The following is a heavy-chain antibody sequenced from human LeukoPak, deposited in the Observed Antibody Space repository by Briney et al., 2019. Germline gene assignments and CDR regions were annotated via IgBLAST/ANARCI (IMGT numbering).Heavy chain of an antibody. CDR2: IVVCSGNT. CDR1: GFTFTSSA. J-gene: IGHJ6*02. CDR3: AASRQQSYNYYYGMDV. V-gene: IGHV1-58*02. D-gene: IGHD6-13*01. Sequence: SVKVSCKASGFTFTSSAMQWVGQARGLRVKWIGWIVVCSGNTIYAQKFQERVTITTDMSTSTAYMELSSLRSEDTTVYYCAASRQQSYNYYYGMDVWGQGTTVTVS.